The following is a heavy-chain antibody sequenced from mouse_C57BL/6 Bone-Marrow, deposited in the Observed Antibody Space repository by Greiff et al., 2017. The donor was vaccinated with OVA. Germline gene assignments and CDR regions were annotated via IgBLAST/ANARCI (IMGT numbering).Heavy chain of an antibody. CDR2: ISYDGSN. V-gene: IGHV3-6*01. CDR1: GYSITSGYY. J-gene: IGHJ2*01. CDR3: AREGDGYYLY. Sequence: EVQLQQSGPGLVKPSQSLSLTCSVTGYSITSGYYWNWIRQFPGNKLEWMGYISYDGSNNYNPSLKNLISITRDTSKNQFFLKLNSVTTEDTATYYCAREGDGYYLYWGQGTTLTVSS. D-gene: IGHD2-3*01.